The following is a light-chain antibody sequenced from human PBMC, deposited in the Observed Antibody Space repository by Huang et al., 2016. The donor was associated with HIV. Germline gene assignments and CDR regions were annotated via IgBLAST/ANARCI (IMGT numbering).Light chain of an antibody. CDR1: RSVSTN. CDR2: GSS. CDR3: HQYNNWLLS. Sequence: EIVMTQSPATLSVSPGQRVTLSCRANRSVSTNLAWYQQRHGQAPRLLIYGSSTRAPGNPARFRGSGAGKDFSLTISSLQSEDFALYYCHQYNNWLLSFGGGTRV. V-gene: IGKV3-15*01. J-gene: IGKJ4*01.